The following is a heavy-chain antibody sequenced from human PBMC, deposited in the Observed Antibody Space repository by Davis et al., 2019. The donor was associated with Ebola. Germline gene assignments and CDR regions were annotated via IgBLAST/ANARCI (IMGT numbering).Heavy chain of an antibody. CDR2: ISAYNGNT. J-gene: IGHJ6*02. Sequence: ASVKVSCKASGYTFTSYGISWVRQAPGQGLEWMGWISAYNGNTNYSQKLQGRVTMTTDTSTSTAYMELESLGSDDTAVYYCARDGRGYDFWSGYYNYGMDVWGQGTTVTVSS. V-gene: IGHV1-18*01. CDR3: ARDGRGYDFWSGYYNYGMDV. D-gene: IGHD3-3*01. CDR1: GYTFTSYG.